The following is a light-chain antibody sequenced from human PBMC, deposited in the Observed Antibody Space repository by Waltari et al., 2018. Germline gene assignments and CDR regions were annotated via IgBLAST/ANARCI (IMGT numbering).Light chain of an antibody. J-gene: IGKJ5*01. Sequence: DIQMTQSPSSLSASVGDRVTITCRASQNIGTYLKWYQQKPGKAPKLLIYVTSNLHSGVPSRFTGSGSGTEFTLTISSLQPEDFATYFCQQSYSAITFGQGTRLEIK. CDR3: QQSYSAIT. CDR1: QNIGTY. V-gene: IGKV1-39*01. CDR2: VTS.